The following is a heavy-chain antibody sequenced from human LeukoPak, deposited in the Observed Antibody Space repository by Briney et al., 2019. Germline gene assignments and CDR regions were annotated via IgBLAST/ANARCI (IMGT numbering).Heavy chain of an antibody. J-gene: IGHJ3*02. CDR3: ARDPGWSSFDS. V-gene: IGHV3-7*03. Sequence: GGPLRLSCVAPGFSFPSYWTTWVRQAPGKDLEFVANINQDAGIPNYVDSVKGRFPIPRDNAEDSLYLQMSSLRAEDTALYYCARDPGWSSFDSWGQGIMVTVSS. D-gene: IGHD2-15*01. CDR2: INQDAGIP. CDR1: GFSFPSYW.